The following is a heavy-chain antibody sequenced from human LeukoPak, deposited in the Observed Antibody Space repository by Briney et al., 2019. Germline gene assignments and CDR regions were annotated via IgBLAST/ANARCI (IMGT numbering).Heavy chain of an antibody. D-gene: IGHD3-22*01. CDR3: TTHYYDSSGYHYGAFDY. V-gene: IGHV3-73*01. CDR2: ARTIANSYAT. Sequence: GESRKLARAPSTPTLTTTGIRWVRHVYRKWLEWVGRARTIANSYATTYAASVKGRFSISRDDSKNTAFLEMNSLKTEDTAVYYCTTHYYDSSGYHYGAFDYWGQGTLVTVSS. J-gene: IGHJ4*02. CDR1: TPTLTTTG.